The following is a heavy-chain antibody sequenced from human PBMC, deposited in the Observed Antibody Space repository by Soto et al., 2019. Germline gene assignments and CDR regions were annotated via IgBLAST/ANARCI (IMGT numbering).Heavy chain of an antibody. D-gene: IGHD3-10*01. Sequence: SETLSLTCAVSSGSISSSNWWSWVRQPPGKGLEWIGEIYHSGSTNYNPSLKSRVTISVDKSKNQFSLKLSSVTAADTAVYYCARVGSVWFGELLTRYMDVWGKGTTVTVSS. CDR2: IYHSGST. V-gene: IGHV4-4*02. J-gene: IGHJ6*03. CDR1: SGSISSSNW. CDR3: ARVGSVWFGELLTRYMDV.